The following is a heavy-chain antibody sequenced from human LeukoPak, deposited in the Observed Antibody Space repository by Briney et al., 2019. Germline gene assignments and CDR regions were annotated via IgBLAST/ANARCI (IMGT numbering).Heavy chain of an antibody. Sequence: SETLSLTCTVSGDSLSNGGYYWSWIRLHPGKGLEWVGYIYDSGTTYYSPALQSRVSISVDTSDNKFSLKLKPLTAADTAVYYCARGGDRRGFDYWGQGTLVTVSS. CDR3: ARGGDRRGFDY. D-gene: IGHD1-14*01. CDR2: IYDSGTT. V-gene: IGHV4-31*03. CDR1: GDSLSNGGYY. J-gene: IGHJ4*02.